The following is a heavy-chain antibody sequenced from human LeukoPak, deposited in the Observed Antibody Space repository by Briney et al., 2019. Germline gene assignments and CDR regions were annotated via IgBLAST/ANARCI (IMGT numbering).Heavy chain of an antibody. CDR2: IYYSGST. CDR3: ARSGGSSPNSYYYYYYYMDV. J-gene: IGHJ6*03. Sequence: SETLSLTCTVSGGSISSYYWSWIRQPPGKGLEWIGYIYYSGSTNYNPSLKSRVTISVDTSKNQFSLKLSSVTAADTAVYDCARSGGSSPNSYYYYYYYMDVWGKGTTVTVSS. CDR1: GGSISSYY. V-gene: IGHV4-59*01. D-gene: IGHD6-6*01.